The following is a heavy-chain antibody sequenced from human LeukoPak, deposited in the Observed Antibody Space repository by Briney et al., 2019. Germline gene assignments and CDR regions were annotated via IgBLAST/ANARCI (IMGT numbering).Heavy chain of an antibody. CDR3: ARSPIRYFDWLLPSYYFDY. V-gene: IGHV3-7*03. CDR1: GFTFSHNW. Sequence: GGSLRLSCAASGFTFSHNWMSWLRQAPGKGLEWVANIKEDGTEEYYVDSVKGRFTISRDNAKNSLYLQMNSLRAEDTAVYYCARSPIRYFDWLLPSYYFDYWGQGTLVTVSS. J-gene: IGHJ4*02. CDR2: IKEDGTEE. D-gene: IGHD3-9*01.